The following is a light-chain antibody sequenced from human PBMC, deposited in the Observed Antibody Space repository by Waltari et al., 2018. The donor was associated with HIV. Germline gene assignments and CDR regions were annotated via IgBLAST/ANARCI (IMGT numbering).Light chain of an antibody. CDR2: DVN. J-gene: IGLJ3*02. V-gene: IGLV2-23*02. CDR3: CSYAGSNSWV. Sequence: QSALTQPASVSGSPGQSITISCSGTSSDLGSYNLVPWYQQDPGKAPKLMIYDVNKRPSGVSNRFSGSKSSNTASLTISGLQAEDEADYYCCSYAGSNSWVFGGGTKLTVL. CDR1: SSDLGSYNL.